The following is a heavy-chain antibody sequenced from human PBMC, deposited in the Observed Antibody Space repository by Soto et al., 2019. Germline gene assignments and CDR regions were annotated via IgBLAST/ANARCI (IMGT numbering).Heavy chain of an antibody. J-gene: IGHJ5*02. CDR3: ARVELLWFGEGINWFDP. V-gene: IGHV4-31*11. Sequence: SETLSLTCAVYGGSFSGYYWSWIRQHPGKGLEWIGYIYYSGSTYYNPSLKSRVTISVDTSKNQFSLKLSSVTAADTAVYYCARVELLWFGEGINWFDPWGQGTLVTVSS. CDR2: IYYSGST. CDR1: GGSFSGYY. D-gene: IGHD3-10*01.